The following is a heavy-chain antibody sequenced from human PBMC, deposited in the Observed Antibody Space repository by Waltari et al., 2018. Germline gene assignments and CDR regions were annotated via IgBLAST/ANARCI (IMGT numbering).Heavy chain of an antibody. J-gene: IGHJ4*02. D-gene: IGHD2-15*01. Sequence: QVQLVEAGGGVVQPGRSLSISCAASGFPFRSNGMHWVRQAPGKGVEWVAVISYDGSNKYYADSVKGRFTISRDNSKNTLYLQMNSLRAEDTAVYYCAKGLGGNSDYWGQGTLVTVSS. CDR3: AKGLGGNSDY. CDR2: ISYDGSNK. V-gene: IGHV3-30*18. CDR1: GFPFRSNG.